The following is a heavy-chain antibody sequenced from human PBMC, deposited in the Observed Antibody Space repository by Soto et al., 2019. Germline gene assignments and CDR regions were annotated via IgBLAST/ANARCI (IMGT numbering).Heavy chain of an antibody. CDR2: IYHSGST. CDR3: ARERPDGARLDP. CDR1: GGSISSGDYY. V-gene: IGHV4-30-4*01. Sequence: QVQLQESGPGLVKPSQTLSLTCTVSGGSISSGDYYWSWIRQPPGKGLEWIGYIYHSGSTYYNPSPXSXXTISVNTSKNQFFLKLSSVTAADTAVYYCARERPDGARLDPWGQGTLVTVSS. D-gene: IGHD6-6*01. J-gene: IGHJ5*02.